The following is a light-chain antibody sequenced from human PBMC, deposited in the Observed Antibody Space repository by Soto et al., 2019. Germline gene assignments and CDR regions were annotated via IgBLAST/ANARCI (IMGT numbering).Light chain of an antibody. CDR2: DAS. CDR3: QQYGSSIT. V-gene: IGKV3-20*01. CDR1: QSIASSY. J-gene: IGKJ5*01. Sequence: EIVLTQSPATLSLSPGERATLSCRASQSIASSYLAWYQQKPGQAPRLLIYDASSRATGVPDRFSGSGSGTDFTLTINRLEPEDFAVYYCQQYGSSITFGQGTRLEIK.